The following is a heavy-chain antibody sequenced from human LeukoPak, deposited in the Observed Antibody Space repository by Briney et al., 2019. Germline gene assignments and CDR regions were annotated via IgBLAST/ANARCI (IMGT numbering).Heavy chain of an antibody. Sequence: SETLSLTCTVSGGSISSSSYYWGWIRQPPGKGLEWIGSIYYSGSTYYNPPLKSRVTISVDTSKNQFSPKLRSVTAADTAVYYCARPRTRLAWFDPWGQGTLVTVSS. CDR1: GGSISSSSYY. J-gene: IGHJ5*02. CDR3: ARPRTRLAWFDP. D-gene: IGHD6-19*01. V-gene: IGHV4-39*01. CDR2: IYYSGST.